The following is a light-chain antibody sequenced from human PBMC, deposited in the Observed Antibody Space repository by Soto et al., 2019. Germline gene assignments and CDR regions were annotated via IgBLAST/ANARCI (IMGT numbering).Light chain of an antibody. J-gene: IGKJ4*01. CDR1: QSISRD. V-gene: IGKV1-39*01. Sequence: DIQMTQSPSSLSASAGNRVTITCRASQSISRDVNWYQQKPGKAPRLLIYGASSLASGVPLRFSGSGSATDFTLTISSLQPEDFATYYCQQYNSWPLTFGGGTKVDIK. CDR3: QQYNSWPLT. CDR2: GAS.